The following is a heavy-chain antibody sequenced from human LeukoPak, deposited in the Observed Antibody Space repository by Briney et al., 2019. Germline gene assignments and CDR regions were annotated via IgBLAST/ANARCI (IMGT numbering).Heavy chain of an antibody. CDR1: GFTFSSYD. Sequence: GGSLRLSCAASGFTFSSYDMHWVRQATGKGLEWVSAIGTAGDTHHPGSVKGRFTISRENAKNSLYLQMNSLRAEDTAVYYCARERIVGATGYYYYGMDVWGQGTTVTVSS. V-gene: IGHV3-13*01. J-gene: IGHJ6*02. CDR2: IGTAGDT. D-gene: IGHD1-26*01. CDR3: ARERIVGATGYYYYGMDV.